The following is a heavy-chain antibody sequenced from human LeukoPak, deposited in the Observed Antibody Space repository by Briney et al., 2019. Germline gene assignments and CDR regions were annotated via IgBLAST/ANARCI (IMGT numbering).Heavy chain of an antibody. CDR2: ISYDGSNK. CDR1: GFSFNSDW. J-gene: IGHJ6*02. V-gene: IGHV3-30*18. Sequence: GGSLRLSCAASGFSFNSDWMDWVRQAPGKGLEWVAVISYDGSNKYYADSVKGRFTISRDNSKNTLYLQMNSLRAEDTAVYYCAKDYYYDFWSGYITNYYYYGMDVWGQGTTVTVSS. D-gene: IGHD3-3*01. CDR3: AKDYYYDFWSGYITNYYYYGMDV.